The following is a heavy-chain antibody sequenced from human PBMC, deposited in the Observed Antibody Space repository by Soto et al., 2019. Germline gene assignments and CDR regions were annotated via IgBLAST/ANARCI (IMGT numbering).Heavy chain of an antibody. Sequence: SETLSLTCTVSGGSISSSSYYWGWIRQPPGKGLEWIGSIYYSGSTYYNPSLKSRVTISVDTSKNQFSLKLSSVTPEDTAVYYCATVSRYYYGMDVWGQGTTVTVSS. J-gene: IGHJ6*02. CDR2: IYYSGST. CDR1: GGSISSSSYY. CDR3: ATVSRYYYGMDV. V-gene: IGHV4-39*01.